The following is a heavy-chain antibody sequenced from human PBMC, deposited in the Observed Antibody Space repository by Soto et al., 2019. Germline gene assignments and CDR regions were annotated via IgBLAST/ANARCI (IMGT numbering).Heavy chain of an antibody. CDR2: IYYSGST. CDR1: SGSISSYY. J-gene: IGHJ4*02. V-gene: IGHV4-59*01. CDR3: ARADSSSWPFFDY. D-gene: IGHD6-13*01. Sequence: QVQLQESGPGLVKPSETLSLTCTVSSGSISSYYWSWIRQPPGKGLEWIGYIYYSGSTNYNPSLKSRVTISVDTSKNQFSLKLSSVTAADTAVYYCARADSSSWPFFDYWGQGTLVTVSS.